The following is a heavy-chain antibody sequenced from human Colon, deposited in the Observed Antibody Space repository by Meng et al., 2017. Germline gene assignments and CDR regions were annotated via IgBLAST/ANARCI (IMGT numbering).Heavy chain of an antibody. D-gene: IGHD2-15*01. V-gene: IGHV4-39*07. J-gene: IGHJ5*02. CDR1: GGSISSRSYY. Sequence: SETLSLTCTVSGGSISSRSYYWGWIRQPPGKGLEWMDSIYYSGSTYYNMSLKSRVTISVDTSKDQFFLKLNSVTAADTAVYYCATHLGYCRGGSCRPHWFDPWGQGNLVNGAS. CDR2: IYYSGST. CDR3: ATHLGYCRGGSCRPHWFDP.